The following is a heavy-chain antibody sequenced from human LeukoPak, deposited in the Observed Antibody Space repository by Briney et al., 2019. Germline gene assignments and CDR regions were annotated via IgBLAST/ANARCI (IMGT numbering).Heavy chain of an antibody. CDR1: GGSMSDHY. D-gene: IGHD3-10*01. J-gene: IGHJ6*03. Sequence: SGTLSLTCAVSGGSMSDHYWSWIRQTPGTTLEWIGYFYATGNTNYSPSLKGRVTISLDTSKNHFSLRLRSVTAADTALYYCARHFRRDYPDSGSSQYFHYIDVWGKGTTVVVSS. CDR2: FYATGNT. CDR3: ARHFRRDYPDSGSSQYFHYIDV. V-gene: IGHV4-4*09.